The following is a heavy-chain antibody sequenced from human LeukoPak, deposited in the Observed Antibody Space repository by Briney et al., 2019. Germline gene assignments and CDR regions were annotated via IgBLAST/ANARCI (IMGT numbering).Heavy chain of an antibody. CDR3: ARDLEMASTKGLFDY. J-gene: IGHJ4*02. CDR2: IIPILGIA. Sequence: SVKVSCKASGGTFSNYAISWVRQAPGQGLEWMGRIIPILGIANYAQKLQGRVTMTRDTSTSTVYMELSSLRSEDTAVYYCARDLEMASTKGLFDYWGQGTLVTVSS. V-gene: IGHV1-69*04. CDR1: GGTFSNYA. D-gene: IGHD5-24*01.